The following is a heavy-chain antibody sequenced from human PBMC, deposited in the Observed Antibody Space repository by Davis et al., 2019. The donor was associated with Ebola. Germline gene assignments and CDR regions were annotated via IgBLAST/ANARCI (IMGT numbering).Heavy chain of an antibody. Sequence: GESLKISCAASGFTFNIYAMSWVRQAPGKGLEWVSATTLSGASTYYADSVKGRFTISRDNSKKTLYLQMNSLRAEDTAVYYCARCTGYSSSWLDYWGQGTLVTVSS. CDR2: TTLSGAST. CDR1: GFTFNIYA. V-gene: IGHV3-23*01. J-gene: IGHJ4*02. D-gene: IGHD6-13*01. CDR3: ARCTGYSSSWLDY.